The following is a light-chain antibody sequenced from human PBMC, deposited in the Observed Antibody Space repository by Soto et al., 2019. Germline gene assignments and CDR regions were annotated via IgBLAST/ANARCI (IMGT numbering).Light chain of an antibody. J-gene: IGKJ2*01. CDR2: RAS. CDR1: QRISSW. V-gene: IGKV1-5*03. Sequence: DIQMTQSPSTLSASVGDRVTITCRASQRISSWLAWYQQKPGKAPKILIYRASSLESGVPSRFIGSGSGTEFTLTISSLQPDDFATYYCQQYSDYPYTFGQGTKLEIK. CDR3: QQYSDYPYT.